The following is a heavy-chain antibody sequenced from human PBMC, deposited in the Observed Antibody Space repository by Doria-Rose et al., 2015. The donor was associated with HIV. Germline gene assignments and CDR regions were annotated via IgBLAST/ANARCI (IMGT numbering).Heavy chain of an antibody. D-gene: IGHD3-3*01. Sequence: GRGLVKPSETLSLTCSVSGTSVSSRGYYWNWIRQVPGKGLESLGYTYYTGTSDYSPSLKSRLNMAVDTSKNQFSLKLSFVTVADTAVYYCARMGSYRELDYWGQGALVIVSA. J-gene: IGHJ4*02. CDR2: TYYTGTS. V-gene: IGHV4-31*03. CDR1: GTSVSSRGYY. CDR3: ARMGSYRELDY.